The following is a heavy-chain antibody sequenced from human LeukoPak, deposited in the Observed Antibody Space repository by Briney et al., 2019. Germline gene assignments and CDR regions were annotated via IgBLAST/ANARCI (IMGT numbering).Heavy chain of an antibody. CDR1: GGSVTTSTYY. CDR3: ATRRSGSYSEY. Sequence: SETLSLTCTVSGGSVTTSTYYWGWIRQPPGKGLEWIGTIKNSGITHYNPSLKSRLTMSVDTSKNQFSLKLNSVTAADTALYYCATRRSGSYSEYWGQGILVTVSS. J-gene: IGHJ4*02. V-gene: IGHV4-39*01. CDR2: IKNSGIT. D-gene: IGHD1-26*01.